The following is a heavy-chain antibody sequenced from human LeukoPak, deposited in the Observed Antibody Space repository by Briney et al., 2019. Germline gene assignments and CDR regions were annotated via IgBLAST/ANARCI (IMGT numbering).Heavy chain of an antibody. CDR3: ARGGSSYFDAFDI. Sequence: ASVKLSCKASGYTFTSNYMHWVRHAPGQGLEWMGIINPSGGSTRDAQKFQGRVTMTRDMSTSTVYMELSSLRSEDTAMYYCARGGSSYFDAFDIWGQGTMVTVSS. CDR2: INPSGGST. V-gene: IGHV1-46*01. J-gene: IGHJ3*02. D-gene: IGHD1-26*01. CDR1: GYTFTSNY.